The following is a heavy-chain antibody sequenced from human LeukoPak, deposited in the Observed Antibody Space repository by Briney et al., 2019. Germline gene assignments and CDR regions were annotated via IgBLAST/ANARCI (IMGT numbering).Heavy chain of an antibody. V-gene: IGHV3-20*04. J-gene: IGHJ4*02. CDR3: ARERGFDYGDPFDY. CDR1: GFTFDDYG. Sequence: GGSLRLSCAASGFTFDDYGMSWVRQAPGKGLEWVSGISWNGGSTGYADSVKGRFTISRDNAKNSLYLQMNSLRAEDTALYYCARERGFDYGDPFDYWGQGTLVTVSS. D-gene: IGHD4-17*01. CDR2: ISWNGGST.